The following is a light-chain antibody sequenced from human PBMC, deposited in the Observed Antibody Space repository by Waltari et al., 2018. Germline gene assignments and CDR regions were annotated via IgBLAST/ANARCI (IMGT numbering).Light chain of an antibody. Sequence: QSALTQPASVSGSPGQSITISCTGTGTALGGYRLLSWYQQTPGKAPPPMIKQANNRPSGVSNLFSGSKSGNTASLTISGLQAEDEADYYCTSYTTSSGGVFGGGTKLTVL. CDR3: TSYTTSSGGV. CDR1: GTALGGYRL. J-gene: IGLJ3*02. V-gene: IGLV2-14*01. CDR2: QAN.